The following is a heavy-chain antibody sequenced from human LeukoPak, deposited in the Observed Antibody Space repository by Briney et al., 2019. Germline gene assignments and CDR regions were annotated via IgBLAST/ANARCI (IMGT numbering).Heavy chain of an antibody. Sequence: GGSLRLSCAASGFTFSTYGMHWVRQAPGKGLEWVAFIRYDGSNKYYADSVKGRFTISRDNAKNSLYLQMNSLRAEDMALYYCAKDISDDSSGSSFDYWGQGTLVTVSS. CDR3: AKDISDDSSGSSFDY. D-gene: IGHD3-22*01. CDR2: IRYDGSNK. J-gene: IGHJ4*02. CDR1: GFTFSTYG. V-gene: IGHV3-30*02.